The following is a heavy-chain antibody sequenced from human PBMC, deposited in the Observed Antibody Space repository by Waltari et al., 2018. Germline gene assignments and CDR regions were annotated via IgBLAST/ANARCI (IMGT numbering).Heavy chain of an antibody. V-gene: IGHV4-39*07. CDR1: GGSITGLVYY. D-gene: IGHD4-17*01. CDR3: VRDRGLRTFFDH. Sequence: QVQLQESGPGLVKPSETLSLPCSVSGGSITGLVYYWGWIRQPPGKGLEYIGSIYYDGTAFYNPSLKTPVTISVDTSYNQFSLKMKSVTAADTAMYFCVRDRGLRTFFDHWGQGTLVTVSS. CDR2: IYYDGTA. J-gene: IGHJ4*02.